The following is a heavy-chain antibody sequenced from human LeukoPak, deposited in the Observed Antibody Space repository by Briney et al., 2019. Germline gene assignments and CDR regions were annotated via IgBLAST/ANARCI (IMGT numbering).Heavy chain of an antibody. CDR3: ARDPSYYYDSSGSNWFDP. J-gene: IGHJ5*02. D-gene: IGHD3-22*01. CDR2: IIPILGIA. Sequence: ASVKVSCKASGGTFSSYAISWVRQAPGQGLEWMGRIIPILGIANYAQKFQGRVTITADKSTSTAYMELSSLRSEDTAVYYCARDPSYYYDSSGSNWFDPWGQGTLVAVSS. V-gene: IGHV1-69*04. CDR1: GGTFSSYA.